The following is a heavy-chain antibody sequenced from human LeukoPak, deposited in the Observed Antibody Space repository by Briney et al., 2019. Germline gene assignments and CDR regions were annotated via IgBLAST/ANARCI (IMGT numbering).Heavy chain of an antibody. CDR3: ARGDYSNLLDY. CDR2: ISAYNGNT. CDR1: DTFTSYG. Sequence: GASVKVSCKASDTFTSYGISWVRQAPGQGLEWMGWISAYNGNTNYAQKLQGRVTMTTDTSTSTAYMELRSLRSDDTAVYYCARGDYSNLLDYWGQGTLVTLSS. J-gene: IGHJ4*02. V-gene: IGHV1-18*01. D-gene: IGHD4-11*01.